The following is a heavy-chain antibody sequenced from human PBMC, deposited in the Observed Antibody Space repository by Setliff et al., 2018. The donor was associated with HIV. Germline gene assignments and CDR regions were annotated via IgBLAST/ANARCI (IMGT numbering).Heavy chain of an antibody. Sequence: PSETLSLTCSVSGGSINSGHYYWSWIRHHPGKGLEWIGYIYYTGSTYFNPSLKSRLTLSIDTSKNQFSLKLSSVTAADTAMYYCARGRWDMAAAGTTEYFQYWGQGTLVTVSS. CDR2: IYYTGST. V-gene: IGHV4-31*03. CDR1: GGSINSGHYY. J-gene: IGHJ1*01. D-gene: IGHD6-13*01. CDR3: ARGRWDMAAAGTTEYFQY.